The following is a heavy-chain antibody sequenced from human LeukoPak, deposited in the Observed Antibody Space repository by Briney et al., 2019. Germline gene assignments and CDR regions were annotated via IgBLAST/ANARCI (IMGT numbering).Heavy chain of an antibody. Sequence: GESLKISCKGSGYSFTSYWIGWVRQMPGKGLEWMGIIYPGDSDTRYSPSFQGQVTISADKSISTAYLQWSSLKASDTAMYYCARHEAPYYYGSGEFDYWGQGTLVTVSS. CDR1: GYSFTSYW. CDR3: ARHEAPYYYGSGEFDY. V-gene: IGHV5-51*01. D-gene: IGHD3-10*01. J-gene: IGHJ4*02. CDR2: IYPGDSDT.